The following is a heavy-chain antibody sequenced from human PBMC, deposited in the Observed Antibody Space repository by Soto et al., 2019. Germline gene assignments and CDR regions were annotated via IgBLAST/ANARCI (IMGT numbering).Heavy chain of an antibody. CDR2: ISAYNGNT. D-gene: IGHD2-2*01. J-gene: IGHJ5*02. Sequence: GASVKVSCKASGYTFTSYGISWVRQAPGQGLEWMGWISAYNGNTNYAQKLQGRVTMTTDTSTSTAYMELRSLRSDDTAVYYCARGDGEYCRSTSSYRPPSYNWFDPWGQGTLVTVSS. CDR3: ARGDGEYCRSTSSYRPPSYNWFDP. V-gene: IGHV1-18*01. CDR1: GYTFTSYG.